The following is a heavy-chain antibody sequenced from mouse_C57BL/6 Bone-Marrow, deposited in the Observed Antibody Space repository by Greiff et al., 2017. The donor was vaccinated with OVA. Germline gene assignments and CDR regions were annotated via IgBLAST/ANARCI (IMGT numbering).Heavy chain of an antibody. CDR1: GYAFSSSW. CDR3: ARCDYDGDY. CDR2: IYPGDGDT. D-gene: IGHD2-4*01. Sequence: QVQLQQSGPELVKPGASVKISCMASGYAFSSSWMNWVKQRPGQGLEWIGRIYPGDGDTNYNGKFKGKATLTADKSSSTAYMQLSSLTSEDSAVYFCARCDYDGDYWGQGTTLTVSS. V-gene: IGHV1-82*01. J-gene: IGHJ2*01.